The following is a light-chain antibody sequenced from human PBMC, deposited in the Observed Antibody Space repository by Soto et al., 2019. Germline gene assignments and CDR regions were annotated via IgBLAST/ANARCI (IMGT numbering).Light chain of an antibody. CDR3: AAWDDSLNGHVV. J-gene: IGLJ2*01. CDR1: SSNIGRNT. CDR2: GNN. Sequence: QFVLTQPPSASGTPGQRVTISCSGSSSNIGRNTVNWYQQLPGTAPKLLIYGNNQRPSGVPARISGSKSGTSASLAISGLQSEDAADYYCAAWDDSLNGHVVFGGGTKVTVL. V-gene: IGLV1-44*01.